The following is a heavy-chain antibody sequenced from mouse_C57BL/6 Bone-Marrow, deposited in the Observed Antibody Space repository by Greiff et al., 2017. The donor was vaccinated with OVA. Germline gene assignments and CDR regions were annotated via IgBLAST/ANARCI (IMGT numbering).Heavy chain of an antibody. CDR1: GYTFTSYG. Sequence: VQLQQSGAELARPGASVKLSCKASGYTFTSYGISWVKQRTGQGLEWIGEIYPRSGYTYYNEKFKGKATLTADKSSSTAYMELRSLTSEDSAVYVCASRIYGFHWYFDVWGTGTTVTVSA. CDR3: ASRIYGFHWYFDV. V-gene: IGHV1-81*01. CDR2: IYPRSGYT. D-gene: IGHD2-2*01. J-gene: IGHJ1*03.